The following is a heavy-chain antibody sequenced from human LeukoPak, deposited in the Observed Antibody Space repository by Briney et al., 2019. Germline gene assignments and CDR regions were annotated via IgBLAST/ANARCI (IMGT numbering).Heavy chain of an antibody. CDR2: IIPIFGTA. V-gene: IGHV1-69*13. Sequence: SVKVSCKASGGTFSSYAIGWVRQAPGQGLEWMGGIIPIFGTANYAQKFQGRVTITADESTSTAYMELSSLRSEDTAVYYCAGGYCSSTSCYRPYYYYGMDVWGQGTTVTVSS. J-gene: IGHJ6*02. CDR1: GGTFSSYA. D-gene: IGHD2-2*01. CDR3: AGGYCSSTSCYRPYYYYGMDV.